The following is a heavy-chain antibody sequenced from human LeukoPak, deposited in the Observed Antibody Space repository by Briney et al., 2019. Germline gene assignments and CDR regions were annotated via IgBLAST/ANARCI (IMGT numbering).Heavy chain of an antibody. CDR1: VYSISSNHW. CDR2: IFYAGST. D-gene: IGHD3-3*02. V-gene: IGHV4-28*01. Sequence: SDTLSLTCAVSVYSISSNHWWGWIRQPPGKGLEWIGYIFYAGSTYYNPSLKSRVTMSVDTSKNQFSLRLSSVTAVDTAVYYCARIGPILGAAWVDYWGQGTLVSVSS. J-gene: IGHJ4*02. CDR3: ARIGPILGAAWVDY.